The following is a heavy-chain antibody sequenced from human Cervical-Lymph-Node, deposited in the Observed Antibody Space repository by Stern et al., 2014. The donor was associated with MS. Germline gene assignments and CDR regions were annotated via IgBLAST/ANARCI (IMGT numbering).Heavy chain of an antibody. CDR2: VNANGGSA. CDR1: GYTFIRYY. D-gene: IGHD5/OR15-5a*01. V-gene: IGHV1-46*01. J-gene: IGHJ6*02. CDR3: ATLYDSSGNYGMEV. Sequence: QVQLMQSGAQVKKPGASVKVSCKGSGYTFIRYYIQWVRQAPGQGLEWMGLVNANGGSARYAQKFQGRVTMASDTSTSTVSMELSSLRSEDTAVYYCATLYDSSGNYGMEVWGQGTTVIVSS.